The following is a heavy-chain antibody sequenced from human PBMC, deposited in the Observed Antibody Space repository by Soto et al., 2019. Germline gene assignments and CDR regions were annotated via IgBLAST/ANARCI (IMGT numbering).Heavy chain of an antibody. V-gene: IGHV3-30*18. CDR1: GCTFSSYG. J-gene: IGHJ4*02. D-gene: IGHD7-27*01. Sequence: QVQLVESGGGVVQPGRSLGLSCAASGCTFSSYGMHWVRQAPGKGLEWVTFISDDGSNKYYADSVKGRFTISRDNSKNTLYLQMNSLRAEDTAVYYCAKDGPPPNWGSFWGQGTLVTVSS. CDR2: ISDDGSNK. CDR3: AKDGPPPNWGSF.